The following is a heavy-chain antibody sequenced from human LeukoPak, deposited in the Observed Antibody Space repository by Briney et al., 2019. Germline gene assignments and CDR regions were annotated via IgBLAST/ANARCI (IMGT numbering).Heavy chain of an antibody. CDR2: INHSGST. D-gene: IGHD2-21*01. J-gene: IGHJ5*02. V-gene: IGHV4-34*01. Sequence: SETLSLTCAVYGGSFSGYYWSWIRQPPGKGLEWIGGINHSGSTNYNPSLKSRVTISVDTSKNQFSLKLSSVTAADTAVYYCARARGVVIADNWFDPWGQGTLVTVSS. CDR1: GGSFSGYY. CDR3: ARARGVVIADNWFDP.